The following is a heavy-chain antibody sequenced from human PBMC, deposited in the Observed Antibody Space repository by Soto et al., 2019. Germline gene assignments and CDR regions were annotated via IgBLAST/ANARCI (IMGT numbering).Heavy chain of an antibody. CDR1: GFTFSSYW. J-gene: IGHJ4*02. CDR3: SRDLRSGDF. V-gene: IGHV3-74*01. Sequence: EVQLVESGGGLVQPGGSLRPSFAASGFTFSSYWMHWVRQGPGKGLVWVARIAGEGISTNYADSVKGRFTASRDNAKNPVYLEMTSLRAEYTAVYYCSRDLRSGDFWGQGTLVTVSS. D-gene: IGHD6-19*01. CDR2: IAGEGIST.